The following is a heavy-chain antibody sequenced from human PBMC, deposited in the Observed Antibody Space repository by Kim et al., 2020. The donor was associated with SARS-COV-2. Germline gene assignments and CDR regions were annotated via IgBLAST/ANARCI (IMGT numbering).Heavy chain of an antibody. CDR3: ASDMLNTGYDYGFYYGTDV. V-gene: IGHV4-59*12. Sequence: SETLSLTCTVSGGSISGFYWSWIRQSPGKGLEWIGYIYYSGSTIYNPSLRDRVTISIDTSKRQFSLKLASVTTADTAIYYCASDMLNTGYDYGFYYGTDVWGQGTTVTVSS. D-gene: IGHD5-12*01. CDR1: GGSISGFY. CDR2: IYYSGST. J-gene: IGHJ6*02.